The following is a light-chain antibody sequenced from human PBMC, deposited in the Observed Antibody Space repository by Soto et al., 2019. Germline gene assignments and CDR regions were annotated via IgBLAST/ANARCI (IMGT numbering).Light chain of an antibody. V-gene: IGLV2-14*01. CDR1: SSDVGRFNF. Sequence: QSVLTQPASVSGSPGQSITISCTGTSSDVGRFNFVSRFQQHPGKAPKLLIYEVTKRPSGVSNRFSGSKSGNTASLTISGLQTEDEADYYCSSYTTRSTYVFXTGTKVTVL. J-gene: IGLJ1*01. CDR3: SSYTTRSTYV. CDR2: EVT.